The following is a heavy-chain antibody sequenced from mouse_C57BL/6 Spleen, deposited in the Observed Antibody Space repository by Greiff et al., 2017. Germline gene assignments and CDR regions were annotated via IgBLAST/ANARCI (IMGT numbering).Heavy chain of an antibody. CDR3: ARNYGSSSSYWYFDV. J-gene: IGHJ1*03. CDR2: IDPEDGET. Sequence: VQLQQSGAELVKPGASVKLSCTASGFNIKDYYMHWVKQRTEQGLEWIGRIDPEDGETKYDPKFQGKATITADTSSNTAYLQLSSLTSEDTAVDYWARNYGSSSSYWYFDVWGTGTTVTVSS. D-gene: IGHD1-1*01. V-gene: IGHV14-2*01. CDR1: GFNIKDYY.